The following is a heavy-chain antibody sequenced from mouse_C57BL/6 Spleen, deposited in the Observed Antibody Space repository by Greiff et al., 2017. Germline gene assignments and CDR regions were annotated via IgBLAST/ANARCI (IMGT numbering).Heavy chain of an antibody. CDR1: GFNIKDDY. CDR2: IDPENGDT. CDR3: TTEDYDGFDY. Sequence: VQLKESGAELVRPGASVKLSCTASGFNIKDDYMHWVKQRPEQGLEWIGWIDPENGDTEYASKFQGKATITADTSSNTAYLQLSSLTSEDTAVYYCTTEDYDGFDYWGQGTTLTVSS. V-gene: IGHV14-4*01. D-gene: IGHD2-4*01. J-gene: IGHJ2*01.